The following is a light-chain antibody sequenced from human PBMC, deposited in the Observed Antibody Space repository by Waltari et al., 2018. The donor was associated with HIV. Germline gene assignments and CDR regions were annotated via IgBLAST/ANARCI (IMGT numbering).Light chain of an antibody. CDR3: SSYTSGTTWV. Sequence: QSALTQPASVSGSPGQSITISCTGTSRDIGGYNYVSWHQHHPGRAPKLIIFEVSNRPSGVSNRFSGSKSGNTASLIISGLLAEDDADYYCSSYTSGTTWVFGGGTKLTVL. J-gene: IGLJ3*02. CDR2: EVS. V-gene: IGLV2-14*01. CDR1: SRDIGGYNY.